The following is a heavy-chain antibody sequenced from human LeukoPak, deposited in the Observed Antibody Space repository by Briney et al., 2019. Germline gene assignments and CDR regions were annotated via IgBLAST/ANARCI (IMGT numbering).Heavy chain of an antibody. J-gene: IGHJ4*02. CDR2: ISSSSSYI. V-gene: IGHV3-21*01. D-gene: IGHD6-6*01. CDR1: GFTFSSYS. Sequence: GGSLRLSCAASGFTFSSYSMNWVRQAPGKGLEWVSSISSSSSYIYYADSVKGRFTISRDNAKNSLYLQMNSLRAEDTAVYYCASANKYSSSRYHWGQGTLVTVSS. CDR3: ASANKYSSSRYH.